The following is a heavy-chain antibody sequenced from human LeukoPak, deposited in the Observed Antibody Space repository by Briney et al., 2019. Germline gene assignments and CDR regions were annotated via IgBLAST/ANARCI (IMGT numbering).Heavy chain of an antibody. J-gene: IGHJ4*02. CDR3: ARASRAAGNDYFDY. V-gene: IGHV4-59*01. Sequence: SETLSLTCTVSGGSISSYCWTWIRETPGKGLEWVGCIYYSGNTYYNPSLKSRVTISVDTSKDQFSLKLNSVTAADTAVYYCARASRAAGNDYFDYWGQGTLVTVSS. CDR1: GGSISSYC. CDR2: IYYSGNT. D-gene: IGHD6-13*01.